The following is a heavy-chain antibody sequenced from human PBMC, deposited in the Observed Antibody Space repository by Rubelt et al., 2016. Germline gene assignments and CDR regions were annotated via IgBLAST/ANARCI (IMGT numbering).Heavy chain of an antibody. D-gene: IGHD6-13*01. CDR3: AREGSWGLVQH. CDR2: ITSNSRTI. CDR1: GFTFNSYS. Sequence: EVQLVESGGGLVQPGGSLRLSCAASGFTFNSYSMNWVRQAPGKGLEWVSHITSNSRTIYYADFVKGRFTISRDNAKNSLYLQMNSLRAEDTAVYYCAREGSWGLVQHWGQGTLVTVSS. V-gene: IGHV3-48*04. J-gene: IGHJ1*01.